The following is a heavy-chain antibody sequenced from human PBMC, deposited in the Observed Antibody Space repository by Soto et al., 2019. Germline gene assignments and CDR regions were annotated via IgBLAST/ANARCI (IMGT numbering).Heavy chain of an antibody. D-gene: IGHD3-10*01. CDR2: IYHSGST. CDR3: ARAVLLWFGELFPHPWFDP. V-gene: IGHV4-30-2*01. Sequence: SETLSLTCAVSGGSISSGGYSWSWIRQPPGKGLEWIGYIYHSGSTYYNPSLKSRVTISVDRSKNQFSLKLSSVTAADTAVYYCARAVLLWFGELFPHPWFDPWGQGTLVTVSS. J-gene: IGHJ5*02. CDR1: GGSISSGGYS.